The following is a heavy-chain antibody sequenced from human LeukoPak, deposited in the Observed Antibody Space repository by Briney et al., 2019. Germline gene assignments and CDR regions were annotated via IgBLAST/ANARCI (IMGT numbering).Heavy chain of an antibody. V-gene: IGHV1-3*01. CDR2: INAGNGNT. CDR3: ARDRPLGGFFDWLPDYYYYGMDD. CDR1: GYTFTSYA. Sequence: ASVKVSCKASGYTFTSYAMHWVRQAPGQRLEWMGWINAGNGNTKYSQKFQGRVTITRDTSASTAYMELSSLRSEDTAVYYCARDRPLGGFFDWLPDYYYYGMDDWGKGTTVTVSS. D-gene: IGHD3-9*01. J-gene: IGHJ6*04.